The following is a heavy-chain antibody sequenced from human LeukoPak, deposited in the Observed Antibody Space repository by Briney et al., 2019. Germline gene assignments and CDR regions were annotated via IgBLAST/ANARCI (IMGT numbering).Heavy chain of an antibody. D-gene: IGHD3-22*01. J-gene: IGHJ4*02. CDR1: GYTFTGYY. CDR3: ARAPLYYYDSSGYDY. Sequence: ASVKVSCKASGYTFTGYYMHWVRQAPGQGLEWMGWINPNSGGTNYAQKFQGWVTMTRDTSISTAYMELSRLRSDDTAVYYCARAPLYYYDSSGYDYWGQGTLVTVSS. CDR2: INPNSGGT. V-gene: IGHV1-2*04.